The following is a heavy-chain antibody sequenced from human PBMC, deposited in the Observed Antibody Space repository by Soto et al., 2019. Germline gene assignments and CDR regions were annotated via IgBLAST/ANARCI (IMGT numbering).Heavy chain of an antibody. V-gene: IGHV4-39*01. Sequence: SETLSLTCTVSGGSISSSSYYWGWIRQPPGKGLEWIGSIYYSGSTYYNPSLKSRVTISVDTSKNQFSLKLSSVTAADTAVYYCARGEGSIAARRFDYWGQGTLVTVSS. J-gene: IGHJ4*02. CDR1: GGSISSSSYY. D-gene: IGHD6-6*01. CDR2: IYYSGST. CDR3: ARGEGSIAARRFDY.